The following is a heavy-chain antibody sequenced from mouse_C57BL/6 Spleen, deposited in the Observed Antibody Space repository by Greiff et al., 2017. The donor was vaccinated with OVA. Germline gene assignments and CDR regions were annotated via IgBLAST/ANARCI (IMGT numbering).Heavy chain of an antibody. Sequence: QVQLQQPGAELVKPGASVKLSCKASGYTFTSYWMHWVKQRPGRGLEWIGRIDPTGGGTKYNEKFKSKATLTVDKPSSTAYMQLSSLTSVDSAGYYCAKYPIYYGSSYDYFDYWGKGTTLTVAS. CDR3: AKYPIYYGSSYDYFDY. CDR1: GYTFTSYW. V-gene: IGHV1-72*01. CDR2: IDPTGGGT. J-gene: IGHJ2*01. D-gene: IGHD1-1*01.